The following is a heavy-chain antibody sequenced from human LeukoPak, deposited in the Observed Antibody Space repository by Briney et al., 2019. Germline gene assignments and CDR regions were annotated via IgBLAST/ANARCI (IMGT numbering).Heavy chain of an antibody. D-gene: IGHD3-3*01. CDR1: GFTFSSYA. J-gene: IGHJ4*02. Sequence: GGSLRLSCAASGFTFSSYAMHWVRQAPGKGLDWVAVISYDGSNKYYADSVKGRFTISRDNSKHALYLQMNSLRAEDTAVYYCARCNTIFGVVIIPFLGYWGQGTLVTVSS. CDR2: ISYDGSNK. V-gene: IGHV3-30-3*01. CDR3: ARCNTIFGVVIIPFLGY.